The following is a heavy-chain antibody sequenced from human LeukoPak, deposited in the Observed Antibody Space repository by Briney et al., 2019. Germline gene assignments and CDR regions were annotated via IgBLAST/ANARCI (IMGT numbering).Heavy chain of an antibody. CDR1: GFTFSSYS. CDR2: ISYDGSNK. J-gene: IGHJ4*02. Sequence: GGSLRLSCAASGFTFSSYSMNWVRQAPGKGLGWVAVISYDGSNKYYADSVKGRFTISRDNSKNTLYLQMNSLRAEDTAVYYCARGVRYGSGGYFDYWGQGTLVTVSS. D-gene: IGHD3-10*01. V-gene: IGHV3-30*03. CDR3: ARGVRYGSGGYFDY.